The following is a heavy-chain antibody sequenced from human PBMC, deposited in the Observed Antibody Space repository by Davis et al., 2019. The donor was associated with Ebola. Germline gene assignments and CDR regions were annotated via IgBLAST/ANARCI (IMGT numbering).Heavy chain of an antibody. Sequence: GESLKISCEASGFIFSDYYMSWIRQAPGKGLEWVSHISTSSAYTNYADSVKGRFTISRDNARNSVYLQINSLRVEDTAVYYCARKYTTLTKQYWYLDLWGRGTQVTVSS. CDR3: ARKYTTLTKQYWYLDL. CDR2: ISTSSAYT. CDR1: GFIFSDYY. J-gene: IGHJ2*01. D-gene: IGHD1-1*01. V-gene: IGHV3-11*06.